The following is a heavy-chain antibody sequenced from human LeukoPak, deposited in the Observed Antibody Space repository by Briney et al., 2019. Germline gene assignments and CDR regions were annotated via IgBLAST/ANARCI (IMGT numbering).Heavy chain of an antibody. V-gene: IGHV1-2*02. CDR1: GYTFTGYY. Sequence: ASVKVSCKASGYTFTGYYMHWVRQAPGQGLEWMGWINPNSGGTNYAQKFQGRVTMTRDTSISTAYMELSRLRSDDTAVYYCARGGTYYYDSSGYSTVSHLDYWGQGTLVTVSS. CDR3: ARGGTYYYDSSGYSTVSHLDY. CDR2: INPNSGGT. D-gene: IGHD3-22*01. J-gene: IGHJ4*02.